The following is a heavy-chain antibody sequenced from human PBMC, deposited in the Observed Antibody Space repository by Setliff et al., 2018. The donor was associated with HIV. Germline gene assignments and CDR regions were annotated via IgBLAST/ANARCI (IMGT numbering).Heavy chain of an antibody. CDR2: VNQSGST. Sequence: PSETLSLTCAVYHASFSDYYRGWVRQAPGKGLEWIGEVNQSGSTNYNSSLKSRVTLSMDLSKNQFSLKLTSVTAADTAIYYCARYDSRHMDVWGKGTTVTVSS. CDR1: HASFSDYY. J-gene: IGHJ6*03. CDR3: ARYDSRHMDV. V-gene: IGHV4-34*10. D-gene: IGHD3-22*01.